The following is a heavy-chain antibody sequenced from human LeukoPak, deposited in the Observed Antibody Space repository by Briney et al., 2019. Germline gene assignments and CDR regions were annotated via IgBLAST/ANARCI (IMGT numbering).Heavy chain of an antibody. V-gene: IGHV1-2*02. CDR3: ARGRSLYY. CDR2: SNPKRPGT. J-gene: IGHJ4*02. D-gene: IGHD1-26*01. CDR1: GYTFTGYY. Sequence: ASVTVSCKASGYTFTGYYMQWVRQAPGQPCELMGSSNPKRPGTNDAQNSQSRVTMTRDTSISTGHRELSRLRSDGTAVYYGARGRSLYYWGQGNLVTVSS.